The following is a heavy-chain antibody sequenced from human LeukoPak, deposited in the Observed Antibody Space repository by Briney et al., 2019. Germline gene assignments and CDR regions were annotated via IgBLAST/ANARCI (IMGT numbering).Heavy chain of an antibody. J-gene: IGHJ2*01. CDR2: ISSSSSYI. CDR3: ARGPHWYFDL. Sequence: GGSLRLSCAPSGFTFSSYSMNWVRQAPGKGLEWVSSISSSSSYIYYADSVKGRFTISRDNAKNSLYLQMNSLRAEDTAVYYCARGPHWYFDLWGRGTLVTVSS. CDR1: GFTFSSYS. V-gene: IGHV3-21*01.